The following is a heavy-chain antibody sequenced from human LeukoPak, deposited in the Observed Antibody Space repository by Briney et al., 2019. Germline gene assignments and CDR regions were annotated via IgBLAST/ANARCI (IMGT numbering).Heavy chain of an antibody. V-gene: IGHV3-53*01. D-gene: IGHD2-15*01. Sequence: GGSLRLSCAASGFTFSNYAMSWVRQAPGKGLEWVSVIYSGGSQYYADSVKGRFSISRDNSKNTVYLQMNGLRAEDTAVYYCARDRRYCSGDSCYSGVDYWGQGTLVTVSS. J-gene: IGHJ4*02. CDR3: ARDRRYCSGDSCYSGVDY. CDR1: GFTFSNYA. CDR2: IYSGGSQ.